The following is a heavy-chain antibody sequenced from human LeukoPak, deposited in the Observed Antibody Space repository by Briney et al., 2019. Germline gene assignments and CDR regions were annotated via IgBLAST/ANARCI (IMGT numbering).Heavy chain of an antibody. D-gene: IGHD3-9*01. CDR3: AKTSHPPNYDILTGYYMASPPDY. J-gene: IGHJ4*02. Sequence: PGRSLRLSCAASGFTFSSYGMHWVRQAPGKGLEWVAVISYDGSNKYYAGSVKGRFTISRDNSKNTLYLQMNSLRAEDTAVYYCAKTSHPPNYDILTGYYMASPPDYWGQGTLVTVSS. CDR1: GFTFSSYG. V-gene: IGHV3-30*18. CDR2: ISYDGSNK.